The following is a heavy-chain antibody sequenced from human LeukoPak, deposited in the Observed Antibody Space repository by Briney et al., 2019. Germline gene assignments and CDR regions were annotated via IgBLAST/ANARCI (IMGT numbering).Heavy chain of an antibody. J-gene: IGHJ6*02. V-gene: IGHV1-2*02. D-gene: IGHD7-27*01. CDR1: GYTFTGYY. CDR3: ARDLFIPTWGYYYYYGMDV. CDR2: INPNNGGT. Sequence: ASVKVSCKASGYTFTGYYMHWVRQAPGQGLEWMGWINPNNGGTNYAQKFQGRVTMTRDTSISTAYMELSRLRSDDTAVYYCARDLFIPTWGYYYYYGMDVWGQGTTVTVSS.